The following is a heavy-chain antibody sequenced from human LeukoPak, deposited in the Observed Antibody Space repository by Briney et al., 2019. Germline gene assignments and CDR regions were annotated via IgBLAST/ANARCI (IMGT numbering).Heavy chain of an antibody. V-gene: IGHV1-18*01. CDR3: ARITYDFWSGYYMPDDP. J-gene: IGHJ5*02. CDR1: GYTFSSHS. Sequence: GASVKVSCKASGYTFSSHSITWVRQAPGQGLEWMGWISGYNGNANFAQKLQGRVTMTIDTSTNTAYMELRSLRSDDTAVYYCARITYDFWSGYYMPDDPWGQGTLVTVSS. CDR2: ISGYNGNA. D-gene: IGHD3-3*01.